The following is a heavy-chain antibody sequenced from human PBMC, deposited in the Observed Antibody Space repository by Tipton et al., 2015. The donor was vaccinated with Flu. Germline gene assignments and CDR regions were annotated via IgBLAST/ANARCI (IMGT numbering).Heavy chain of an antibody. CDR3: ARRDFINYVSDPKSWIDR. CDR2: ISRSGST. D-gene: IGHD3-16*01. CDR1: GDSIRNDYF. Sequence: TLSLTCAVSGDSIRNDYFWGWIRQPPGKGLEWIATISRSGSTNYNPSLRSRLTLSVDRSKNQFSLEMRSVTAADMALYYCARRDFINYVSDPKSWIDRWGQGILVTVSS. V-gene: IGHV4-38-2*01. J-gene: IGHJ5*02.